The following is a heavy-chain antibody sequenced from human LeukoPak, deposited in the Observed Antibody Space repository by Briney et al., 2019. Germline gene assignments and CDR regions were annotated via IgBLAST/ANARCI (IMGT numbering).Heavy chain of an antibody. CDR2: IYYSGSA. CDR1: GGSISSYY. V-gene: IGHV4-59*01. CDR3: ARDPGRRGSGLD. D-gene: IGHD6-25*01. J-gene: IGHJ4*02. Sequence: PSETLSLTCTVSGGSISSYYWSWIRQPPGKGLEWIGYIYYSGSASYNPSLKSRVTISVDTSKNQFSLRLTSVTAADTAVYYCARDPGRRGSGLDWGQGTLVTVSS.